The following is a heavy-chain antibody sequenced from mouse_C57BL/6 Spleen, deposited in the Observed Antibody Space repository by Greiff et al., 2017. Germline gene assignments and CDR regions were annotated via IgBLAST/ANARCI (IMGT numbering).Heavy chain of an antibody. CDR1: GYAFSSYW. D-gene: IGHD2-1*01. CDR3: ARMGVKLTWFAY. CDR2: IYPGDGDT. V-gene: IGHV1-80*01. Sequence: VQLQQSGAELVKPGASVKISCKASGYAFSSYWMNWVKQRPGKGLEWIGQIYPGDGDTNYHGKIKGQATLTADKSSSTAYMQLSSLTSEDSAVYFCARMGVKLTWFAYWGQGTLVTVSA. J-gene: IGHJ3*01.